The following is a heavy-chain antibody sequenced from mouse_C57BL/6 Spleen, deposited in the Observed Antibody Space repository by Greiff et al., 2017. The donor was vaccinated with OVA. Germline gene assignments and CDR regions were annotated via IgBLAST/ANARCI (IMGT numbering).Heavy chain of an antibody. D-gene: IGHD2-12*01. CDR1: GYTFTDYY. Sequence: VQLQQSGPELVKPGASVKISCKASGYTFTDYYMNWVKQSHGKSLEWIGDINPNNGGTSYNQKFKGKATLTVDKSSSTAYMELRSLTSEDSAVYYCARSLYSGAMDYWGQGTSVTVSS. J-gene: IGHJ4*01. V-gene: IGHV1-26*01. CDR2: INPNNGGT. CDR3: ARSLYSGAMDY.